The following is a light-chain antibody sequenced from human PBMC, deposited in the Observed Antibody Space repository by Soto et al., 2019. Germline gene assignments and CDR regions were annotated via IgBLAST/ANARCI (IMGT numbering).Light chain of an antibody. CDR1: NNDVGGYNF. Sequence: QSVLTQPRSVSRSPGQSVTISCTGTNNDVGGYNFVSWYQQLPGKAPKLMISAVSQRPSGVPDRFSGSKSGNTASLTISGLQADDEADYFCCSYTASDIWVFGGGTKLTVL. V-gene: IGLV2-11*01. J-gene: IGLJ3*02. CDR2: AVS. CDR3: CSYTASDIWV.